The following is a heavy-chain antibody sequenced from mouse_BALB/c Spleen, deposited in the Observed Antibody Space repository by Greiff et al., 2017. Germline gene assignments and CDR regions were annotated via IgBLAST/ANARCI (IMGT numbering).Heavy chain of an antibody. CDR1: GYSITSDYA. CDR3: ARWDYYGSDY. D-gene: IGHD1-1*01. CDR2: ISYSGST. J-gene: IGHJ2*01. Sequence: EVHLVESGPGLVKPSQSLSLTCTVTGYSITSDYAWNWIRQFPGNKLEWMGYISYSGSTSYNPSLKSRISITRDTSKNQFFLQLNSVTTEDTATYYCARWDYYGSDYWGQGTTLTVSS. V-gene: IGHV3-2*02.